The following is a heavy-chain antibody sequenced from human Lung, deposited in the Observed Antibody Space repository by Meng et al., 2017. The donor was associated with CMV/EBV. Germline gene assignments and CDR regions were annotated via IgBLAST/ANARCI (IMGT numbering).Heavy chain of an antibody. D-gene: IGHD3-22*01. CDR3: ARAADLYDYYDSSGYYGY. CDR2: INSDGSST. Sequence: SCAASGFTFSSYWMHWVRQAPGKGLVWVSRINSDGSSTSYADSVKGRFTISRDNAKNTLCLQMNSLRAEDTAVYYCARAADLYDYYDSSGYYGYWXQGTXVTGAS. CDR1: GFTFSSYW. V-gene: IGHV3-74*01. J-gene: IGHJ4*02.